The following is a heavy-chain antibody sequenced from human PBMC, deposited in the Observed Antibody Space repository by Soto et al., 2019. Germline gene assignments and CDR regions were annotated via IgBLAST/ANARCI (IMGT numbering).Heavy chain of an antibody. D-gene: IGHD2-15*01. Sequence: SVKVSCKASGGTFSSYTISWVRQAPGQGLEWMGRIIPILGIANYAQKFQGRVTITADESTSTAYMELSSLRSEDTAVYYCARSTHCSGGSCYLNDYWGQGTLVTVSS. V-gene: IGHV1-69*02. CDR3: ARSTHCSGGSCYLNDY. J-gene: IGHJ4*02. CDR2: IIPILGIA. CDR1: GGTFSSYT.